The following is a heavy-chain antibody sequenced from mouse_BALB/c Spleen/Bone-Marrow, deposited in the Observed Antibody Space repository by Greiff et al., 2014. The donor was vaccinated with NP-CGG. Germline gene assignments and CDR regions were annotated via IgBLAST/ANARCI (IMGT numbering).Heavy chain of an antibody. CDR3: ARWYNWDAFAY. D-gene: IGHD4-1*01. CDR1: GYTFTDYA. J-gene: IGHJ3*01. Sequence: VHLVESGPELVRPGVSVKISCKGSGYTFTDYAMHWVKQSHAKSLEWIGVISTCSGNTNYNQKFKGKATMTVDKSSSTAYMELARLTSEDSAIYYCARWYNWDAFAYWGQGTLVTVSA. CDR2: ISTCSGNT. V-gene: IGHV1-67*01.